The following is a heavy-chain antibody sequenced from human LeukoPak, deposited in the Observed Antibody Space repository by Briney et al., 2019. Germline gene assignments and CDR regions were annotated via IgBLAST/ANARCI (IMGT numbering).Heavy chain of an antibody. J-gene: IGHJ6*03. CDR3: ARAHKYYDFWSGYSAYYYYYMDA. V-gene: IGHV4-59*11. CDR1: GGSISSHY. Sequence: SETLSLTCTVSGGSISSHYWSWIRQPPGKGLEWIGYIYYSGSTNYNPSLKSRVTISVDTSKNQFSLKLSSVTAADTAVYYCARAHKYYDFWSGYSAYYYYYMDAWGKGTTVTVSS. CDR2: IYYSGST. D-gene: IGHD3-3*01.